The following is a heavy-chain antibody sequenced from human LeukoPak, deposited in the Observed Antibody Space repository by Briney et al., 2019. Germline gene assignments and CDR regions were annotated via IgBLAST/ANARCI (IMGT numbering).Heavy chain of an antibody. CDR2: ISSSGSTI. J-gene: IGHJ3*02. D-gene: IGHD3-10*01. CDR1: GFTFSSYS. Sequence: GGSLRLSCAASGFTFSSYSMNWVRQAPGKGLEWVSYISSSGSTIYYADSVKGRFTISRDNAKNSLYLQMNSLRAEDTAVYYCAKASGVPWADYAFDIWGQGTMVTVSS. V-gene: IGHV3-48*04. CDR3: AKASGVPWADYAFDI.